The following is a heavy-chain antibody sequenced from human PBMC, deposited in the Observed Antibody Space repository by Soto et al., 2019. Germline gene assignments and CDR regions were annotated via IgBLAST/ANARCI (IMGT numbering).Heavy chain of an antibody. CDR3: PRCPGAYNYFDY. D-gene: IGHD5-18*01. J-gene: IGHJ4*02. Sequence: QVQLVQSGAEVKKPGSSVKVSCKASGGTFSNYAINWVRQAPGQGLEWMGGIIPFFGTANHAQKFQGRVTITADESTSTAYMELSSLRSEDTAVYYCPRCPGAYNYFDYWGQGTLVTVSS. V-gene: IGHV1-69*01. CDR2: IIPFFGTA. CDR1: GGTFSNYA.